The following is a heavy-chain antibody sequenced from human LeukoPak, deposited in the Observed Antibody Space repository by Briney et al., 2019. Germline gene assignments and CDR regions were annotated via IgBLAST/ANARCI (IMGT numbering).Heavy chain of an antibody. V-gene: IGHV3-30*18. CDR3: AKDSGIVGAPEGFDY. J-gene: IGHJ4*02. CDR1: GFTFDDYA. D-gene: IGHD1-26*01. Sequence: GRSLRLSCAASGFTFDDYAMHWVQQAPGKGLEWVAVISYDGSNKYYADSVKGRFTISRDNSKNTLYLQMNSLRAEDTAVYYCAKDSGIVGAPEGFDYWGQGTLVTVSS. CDR2: ISYDGSNK.